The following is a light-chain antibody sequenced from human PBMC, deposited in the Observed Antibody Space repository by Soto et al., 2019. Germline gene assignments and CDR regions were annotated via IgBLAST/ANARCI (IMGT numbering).Light chain of an antibody. CDR1: QSVSSSY. Sequence: EIVLTQSPGTLSLSPGERATPSCRASQSVSSSYLAWYQQKPGQAPRLLIYGASSRATGIPDRFSGSGSGTDFTLTISRLEPEDFAVYYCQQYGSARGFTFGPGTKVDIK. CDR2: GAS. CDR3: QQYGSARGFT. V-gene: IGKV3-20*01. J-gene: IGKJ3*01.